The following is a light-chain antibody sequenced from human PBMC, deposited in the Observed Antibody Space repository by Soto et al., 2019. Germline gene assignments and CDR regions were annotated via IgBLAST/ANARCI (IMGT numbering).Light chain of an antibody. CDR1: QSIRSN. Sequence: VSTQSPVTLSLSPGERATLSCRASQSIRSNYVAWYQQKPGQVPRLLIYDASNRATGIPARFSGSGSGTDFTLTISSLEPEDFAVYYCQQRSNWPPTFGQGTRLEIK. J-gene: IGKJ5*01. CDR3: QQRSNWPPT. V-gene: IGKV3-11*01. CDR2: DAS.